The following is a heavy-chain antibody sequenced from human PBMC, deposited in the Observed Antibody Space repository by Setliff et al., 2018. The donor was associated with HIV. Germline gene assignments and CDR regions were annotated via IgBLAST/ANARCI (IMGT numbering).Heavy chain of an antibody. V-gene: IGHV4-39*01. CDR3: GGVGGESGGFYYYMDV. Sequence: SETLSLTCTVSGGSTSSSTYSWGWLRQPPGKGLEWIGSISYSGSTYYNPSLKSRLTIPVDTSKNQFTLKLSSVTAADTAVYYCGGVGGESGGFYYYMDVWGKGTTVTVSS. D-gene: IGHD2-15*01. J-gene: IGHJ6*03. CDR2: ISYSGST. CDR1: GGSTSSSTYS.